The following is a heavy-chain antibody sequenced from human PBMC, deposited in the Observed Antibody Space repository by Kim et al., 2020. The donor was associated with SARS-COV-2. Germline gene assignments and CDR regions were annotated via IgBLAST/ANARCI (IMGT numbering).Heavy chain of an antibody. J-gene: IGHJ5*02. CDR3: AKGGGRGGFDP. Sequence: YYADSVKGRFTIDRDNSKNTLYLQMNSLRAEDTAVYYCAKGGGRGGFDPWGQGTLVTVSS. V-gene: IGHV3-23*01. D-gene: IGHD3-10*01.